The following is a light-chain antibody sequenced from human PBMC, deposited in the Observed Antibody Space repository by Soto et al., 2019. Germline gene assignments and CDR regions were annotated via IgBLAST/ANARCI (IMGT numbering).Light chain of an antibody. V-gene: IGLV3-1*01. J-gene: IGLJ2*01. CDR3: QAWDTSTHVV. Sequence: SYELTQPPSVSVSPGQTASITCYGNKLESKYVSWYQQKPGQSPVLVIYQDNKRPSGIPERFSGSNSGNTATLTISGTQAMDEADYYCQAWDTSTHVVFGGGTKLTVL. CDR2: QDN. CDR1: KLESKY.